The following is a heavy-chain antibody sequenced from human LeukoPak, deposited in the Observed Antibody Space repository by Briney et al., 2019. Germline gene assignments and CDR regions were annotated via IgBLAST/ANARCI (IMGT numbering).Heavy chain of an antibody. D-gene: IGHD1-1*01. CDR3: ARVGTGTIDY. CDR2: IYYSGST. CDR1: GGSISSYY. Sequence: SETLSLTCTVSGGSISSYYWSWIRQPPGKGLEWIGYIYYSGSTYYNPSLKSRFTISVDTSKNQFSLKLSSVTAADTGFYYCARVGTGTIDYWGQGTLVTVSS. V-gene: IGHV4-59*01. J-gene: IGHJ4*02.